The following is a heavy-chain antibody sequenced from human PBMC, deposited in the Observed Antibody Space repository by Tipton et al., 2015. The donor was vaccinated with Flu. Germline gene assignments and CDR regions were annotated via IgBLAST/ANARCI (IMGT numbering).Heavy chain of an antibody. D-gene: IGHD4-11*01. Sequence: TLSLTCTVSGYSISSGYYWGWIRQPPGKGLEWIGSIFHGGSTYYNPSLKSRVTISVDTSKNQISLKLSSVTAADTAVYYCARYPESNYHWFGPWGQGALVTVSS. V-gene: IGHV4-38-2*02. J-gene: IGHJ5*02. CDR2: IFHGGST. CDR3: ARYPESNYHWFGP. CDR1: GYSISSGYY.